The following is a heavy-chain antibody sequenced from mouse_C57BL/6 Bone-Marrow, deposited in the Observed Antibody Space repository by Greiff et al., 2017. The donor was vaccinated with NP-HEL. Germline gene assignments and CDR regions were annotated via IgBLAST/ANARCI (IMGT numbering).Heavy chain of an antibody. CDR3: ASYYSNYGYFDY. D-gene: IGHD2-5*01. V-gene: IGHV3-6*01. J-gene: IGHJ2*01. Sequence: EVQVVESGPGLVKPSQSLSLTCSVTGYSITSGYYWNWIRQFPGNKLEWMGYISYDGSNNYNPSLKNRISITRDTSKNQFFLKLNSVTTEDTATYYCASYYSNYGYFDYWGQGTTLTVSS. CDR2: ISYDGSN. CDR1: GYSITSGYY.